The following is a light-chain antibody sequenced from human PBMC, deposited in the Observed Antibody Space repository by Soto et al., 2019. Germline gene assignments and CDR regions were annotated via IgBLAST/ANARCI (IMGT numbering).Light chain of an antibody. V-gene: IGKV3-20*01. CDR3: PVYGSSPKT. CDR2: GVS. J-gene: IGKJ1*01. Sequence: IVLTQSPGTLSLSPGEGATLACRASQPVNSGYLAWYQQKPGQAPRLLMYGVSTRDTGIPARFSGSGAGTDFTLNISRLEPGDFAVYYCPVYGSSPKTFGQGTKVEFK. CDR1: QPVNSGY.